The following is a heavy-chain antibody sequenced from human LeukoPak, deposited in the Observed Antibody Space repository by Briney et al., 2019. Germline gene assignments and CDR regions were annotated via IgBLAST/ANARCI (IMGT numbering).Heavy chain of an antibody. CDR3: TREVGKDDY. CDR2: ISSSGSTI. V-gene: IGHV3-11*04. D-gene: IGHD4-23*01. Sequence: PGGSLRLSCAASGVTFSDYYMSWIRQAPGKGLEWVSYISSSGSTIYYADSVKSRFTISRDNAKNSPYLQMNSLRVEDTAVYYCTREVGKDDYWGQGTLVTVSS. CDR1: GVTFSDYY. J-gene: IGHJ4*02.